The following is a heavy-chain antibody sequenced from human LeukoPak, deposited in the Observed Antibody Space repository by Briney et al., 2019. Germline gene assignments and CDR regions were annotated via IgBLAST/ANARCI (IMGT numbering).Heavy chain of an antibody. Sequence: GASVKVSCKASGYTFTSYGISWVRQAPGQGLEWMGWISAYNGNTNYAQKLQGRVTMTTDTSTSTAYMELRSLRSDDTVVYYCARDPPYYYDSTGVWFDPWGQGTLVTVSS. J-gene: IGHJ5*02. CDR3: ARDPPYYYDSTGVWFDP. CDR2: ISAYNGNT. CDR1: GYTFTSYG. V-gene: IGHV1-18*01. D-gene: IGHD3-22*01.